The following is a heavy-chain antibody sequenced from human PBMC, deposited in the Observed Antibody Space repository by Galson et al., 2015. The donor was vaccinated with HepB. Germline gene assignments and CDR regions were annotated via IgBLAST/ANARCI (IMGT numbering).Heavy chain of an antibody. CDR1: GFTFTSYA. Sequence: SVKVSCKASGFTFTSYAIHWVRQAPGQSLEWMGWINAGNGNTKYSQKFQGRVTITRDTSARIAYMELSSLRSEDTAVYFCARGAEDYYDYYYTDVWGQGTTVTVSS. CDR3: ARGAEDYYDYYYTDV. J-gene: IGHJ6*03. V-gene: IGHV1-3*01. CDR2: INAGNGNT.